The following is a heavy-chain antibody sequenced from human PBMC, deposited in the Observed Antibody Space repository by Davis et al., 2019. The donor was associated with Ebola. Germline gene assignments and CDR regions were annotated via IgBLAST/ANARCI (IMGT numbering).Heavy chain of an antibody. V-gene: IGHV4-61*03. CDR1: GGSVSSGHYY. CDR3: ARGMAGSRSLYYFDF. D-gene: IGHD3-10*01. CDR2: IYYTGYT. J-gene: IGHJ4*02. Sequence: PSETLSLTCTVSGGSVSSGHYYWSWIRQPPGKGLQWIGYIYYTGYTDYNPSLQSRVTLSVDTAKNHFSLKLASVTAADRAVYFCARGMAGSRSLYYFDFWGQGTLVSVSS.